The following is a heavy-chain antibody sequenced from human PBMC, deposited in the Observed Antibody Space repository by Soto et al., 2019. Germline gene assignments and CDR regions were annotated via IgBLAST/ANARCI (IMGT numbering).Heavy chain of an antibody. V-gene: IGHV3-30-3*01. J-gene: IGHJ4*02. CDR2: ISYDGSNK. Sequence: GGSLRLSCAASGFTFSSYAMHWVRQAPGKGLEWVAVISYDGSNKYYADSVKGRFTISRDNSKNTLYLQMNSLRAEDTAVYYCARSPLRLAAAGKVGATTFDYWGQGTLVTVSS. CDR1: GFTFSSYA. D-gene: IGHD6-13*01. CDR3: ARSPLRLAAAGKVGATTFDY.